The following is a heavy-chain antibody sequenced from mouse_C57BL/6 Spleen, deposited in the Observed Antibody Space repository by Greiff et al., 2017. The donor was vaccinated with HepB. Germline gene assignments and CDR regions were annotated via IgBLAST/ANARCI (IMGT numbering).Heavy chain of an antibody. CDR3: ARYPITTVVATRGYYFDY. Sequence: QVQLQQPGAELVKPGASVKLSCKASGYTFTSYWMHWVKQRPGQGLEWIGMIHPNSGSTNYNEKFKSKATLTVDKSSSTAYMQLSSLTSEDSAVYYCARYPITTVVATRGYYFDYWGQGTTLTVAS. D-gene: IGHD1-1*01. V-gene: IGHV1-64*01. J-gene: IGHJ2*01. CDR1: GYTFTSYW. CDR2: IHPNSGST.